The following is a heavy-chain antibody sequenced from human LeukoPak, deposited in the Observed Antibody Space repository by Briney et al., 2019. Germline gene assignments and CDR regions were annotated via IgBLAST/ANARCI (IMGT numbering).Heavy chain of an antibody. CDR2: IYSSGNT. V-gene: IGHV4-4*07. CDR1: GGSISGFY. J-gene: IGHJ4*02. Sequence: SETLSLTCTVSGGSISGFYWSWIRQPAGKGLEWIGRIYSSGNTNYNPSLKSRVTLPVDTSKNQFSLRLSSVTAADTAIYYCARDLSIPVAGQFDFWGQGTLVTVSS. D-gene: IGHD6-19*01. CDR3: ARDLSIPVAGQFDF.